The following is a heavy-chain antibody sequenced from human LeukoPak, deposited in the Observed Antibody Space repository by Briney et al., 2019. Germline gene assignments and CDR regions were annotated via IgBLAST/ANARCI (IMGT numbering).Heavy chain of an antibody. J-gene: IGHJ4*02. Sequence: SETLSLTCTVSGGSIRSSYYYWGWIRQPPGKGLEWIGYIYHSGNTNYNPSLKSRVTISVDTSKSQLSLKLNSVTAADTAVYYCARDRNYYDSSGYYFANWGQGTLVTVSS. CDR3: ARDRNYYDSSGYYFAN. D-gene: IGHD3-22*01. CDR2: IYHSGNT. V-gene: IGHV4-61*01. CDR1: GGSIRSSYYY.